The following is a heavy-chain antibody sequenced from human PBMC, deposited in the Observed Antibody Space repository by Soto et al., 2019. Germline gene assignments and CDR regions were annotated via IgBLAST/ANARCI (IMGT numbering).Heavy chain of an antibody. CDR3: AAGEASSRNLAPYYLDF. Sequence: SETLSLTCTVSGGSMRNYFWTWIRQHPGKGLEWIGYIHYSGTTSFFPSYNPSLRSRVTISEDTSKNQFSLKLLSVTTADTAVYFCAAGEASSRNLAPYYLDFWGQGTLVTVSS. CDR1: GGSMRNYF. V-gene: IGHV4-59*01. D-gene: IGHD6-13*01. CDR2: IHYSGTT. J-gene: IGHJ4*02.